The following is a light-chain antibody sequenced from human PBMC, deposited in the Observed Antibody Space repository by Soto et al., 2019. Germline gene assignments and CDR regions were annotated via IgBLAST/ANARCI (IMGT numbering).Light chain of an antibody. CDR1: SSDVGGYNY. CDR2: EVT. V-gene: IGLV2-8*01. J-gene: IGLJ3*02. Sequence: QSALTQPPSASGSPGQSVTISCTGTSSDVGGYNYVSWYQQYPGRAPKLMIYEVTKRPSGVPDRFSGSKSDNTASLTVSGLQVEDEADYYCSSYAASNNFYFVFGGGTKVTVL. CDR3: SSYAASNNFYFV.